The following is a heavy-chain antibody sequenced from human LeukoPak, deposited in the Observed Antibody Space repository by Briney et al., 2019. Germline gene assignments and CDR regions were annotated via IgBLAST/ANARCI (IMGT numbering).Heavy chain of an antibody. J-gene: IGHJ4*02. D-gene: IGHD3-10*01. Sequence: SGGFLRLSCAASGFTFSGSAMHWVRQASGKGLEWVGRIRSKANSYATAYAASVKGRFTISRDDSKNTAYLQMNSLRAEDTAVYYCARDGITMVRGAFDYWGQGTLVTVSS. V-gene: IGHV3-73*01. CDR1: GFTFSGSA. CDR2: IRSKANSYAT. CDR3: ARDGITMVRGAFDY.